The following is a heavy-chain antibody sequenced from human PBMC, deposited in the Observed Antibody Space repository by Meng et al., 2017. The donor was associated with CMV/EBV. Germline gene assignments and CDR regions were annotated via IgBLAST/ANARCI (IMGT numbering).Heavy chain of an antibody. V-gene: IGHV3-33*06. Sequence: GESLKISCATSGFSFNTSAMHWVRQAPGKGLEWVAIISSDGNNQHYADSVKGRFAISRDNSKNTLYLQMKSLRAEDTAMYYCAKGAKDCGPFCYYTDFWGRG. J-gene: IGHJ4*02. CDR3: AKGAKDCGPFCYYTDF. D-gene: IGHD2-21*01. CDR1: GFSFNTSA. CDR2: ISSDGNNQ.